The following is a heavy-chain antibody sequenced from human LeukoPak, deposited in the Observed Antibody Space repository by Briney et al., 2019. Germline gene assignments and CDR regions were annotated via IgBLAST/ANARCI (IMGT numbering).Heavy chain of an antibody. CDR1: GYSISSGYY. V-gene: IGHV4-38-2*01. CDR2: IYHSGST. Sequence: PSEALSLTCAVSGYSISSGYYWGWFRPPPGKGLEGIGRIYHSGSTYYNPSLKGRVTISVDTSKNQFSLKLSSVTAADTAVYYCARRDGWFDPWGQGTLVTVSS. D-gene: IGHD5-24*01. CDR3: ARRDGWFDP. J-gene: IGHJ5*02.